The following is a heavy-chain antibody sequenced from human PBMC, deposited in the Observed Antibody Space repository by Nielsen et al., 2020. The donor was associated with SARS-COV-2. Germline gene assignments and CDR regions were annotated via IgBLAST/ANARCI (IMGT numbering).Heavy chain of an antibody. Sequence: GSLRLSCTVSGGSFSDYYWTWIRQPPGKGLEWIGYIYYTGNTNYNPSLKSRVTISLDTSKNQFSLRLSSVTAADTAVYYCARSVAEMVRGYYMDVWGRGTTVTVSS. CDR2: IYYTGNT. V-gene: IGHV4-59*01. D-gene: IGHD5-24*01. CDR1: GGSFSDYY. CDR3: ARSVAEMVRGYYMDV. J-gene: IGHJ6*03.